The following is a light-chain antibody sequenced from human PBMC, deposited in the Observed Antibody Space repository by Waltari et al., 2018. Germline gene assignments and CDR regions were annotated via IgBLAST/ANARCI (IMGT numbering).Light chain of an antibody. J-gene: IGKJ1*01. CDR1: QSVGRS. CDR2: DAF. V-gene: IGKV3-20*01. Sequence: IVLTQSPGTLSLSPGGRVTLSCRASQSVGRSLAWYQQKPGQAPRLLIYDAFTRATGIADRFSGSGSGTDFSLTISRLDPEDFAVYYCQMYVRLPATFGQGTKVEIK. CDR3: QMYVRLPAT.